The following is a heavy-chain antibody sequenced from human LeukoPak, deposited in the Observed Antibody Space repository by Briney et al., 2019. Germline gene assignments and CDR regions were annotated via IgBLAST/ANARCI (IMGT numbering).Heavy chain of an antibody. J-gene: IGHJ5*02. CDR3: ARDARDSSGYYDWFDP. CDR1: GFTFSSYS. CDR2: ISSSSSYI. V-gene: IGHV3-21*01. Sequence: GGSLRLSCAASGFTFSSYSMNWVRQAPGKGLEWVSSISSSSSYIYYADSVKGRFTISRDNAKNSLYLQMNNLRAEDTAVYYCARDARDSSGYYDWFDPWGQGTLVTVSS. D-gene: IGHD3-22*01.